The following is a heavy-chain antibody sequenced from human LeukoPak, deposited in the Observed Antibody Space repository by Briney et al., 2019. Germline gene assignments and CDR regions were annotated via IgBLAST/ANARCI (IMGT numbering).Heavy chain of an antibody. CDR3: ARAGEGLLAYSFDI. CDR2: INSDGSGT. Sequence: GVSLRLPCAASGFTFSVHPMHWVRQGPGEGLVWVSRINSDGSGTSYADSVKGRFTISRDNAKNTLYLQMNSLKAEDTAVYYCARAGEGLLAYSFDIWGRGTMVAVSS. CDR1: GFTFSVHP. V-gene: IGHV3-74*01. D-gene: IGHD1-26*01. J-gene: IGHJ3*02.